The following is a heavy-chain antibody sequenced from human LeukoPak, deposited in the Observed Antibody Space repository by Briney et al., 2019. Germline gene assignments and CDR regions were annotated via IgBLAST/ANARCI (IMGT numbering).Heavy chain of an antibody. V-gene: IGHV3-23*01. CDR2: VSGSGDST. CDR3: AKNGTTTVTTYLDY. CDR1: GFTFRNYA. D-gene: IGHD4-17*01. Sequence: GGSLRLSCAASGFTFRNYAMSWVRQAPGKGLKWVSAVSGSGDSTSYADSVKGRFTISRDNSKNTLYLQMNSLRAEDTAIYYCAKNGTTTVTTYLDYWGQGTLVTVSS. J-gene: IGHJ4*02.